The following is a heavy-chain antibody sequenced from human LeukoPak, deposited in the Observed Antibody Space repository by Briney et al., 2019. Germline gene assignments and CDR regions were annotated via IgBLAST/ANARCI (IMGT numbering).Heavy chain of an antibody. Sequence: QPGGSLRLSCAASGFTVSSNYMSWVRQAPGKGLEWVSVIYSGGSTYYADSVKGRFTISRDNSKNTLYLQMNSLRAEDTAVYYCARVDCSGGSCYRGTYFQHWGQGTLVTVSS. D-gene: IGHD2-15*01. V-gene: IGHV3-66*01. CDR3: ARVDCSGGSCYRGTYFQH. CDR1: GFTVSSNY. J-gene: IGHJ1*01. CDR2: IYSGGST.